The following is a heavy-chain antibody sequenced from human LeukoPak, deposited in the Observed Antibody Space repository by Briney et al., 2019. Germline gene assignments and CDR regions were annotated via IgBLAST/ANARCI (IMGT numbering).Heavy chain of an antibody. D-gene: IGHD3-10*01. CDR1: GFSLSTTGVG. V-gene: IGHV2-5*01. J-gene: IGHJ4*02. CDR3: AHKGRGSGSYTM. Sequence: SGPTLVNPTQTLTLTCTFSGFSLSTTGVGVGWIRQPPGKALEWLAVTYWNNDKSYSPSLKSRLTITKDTSKNQVVLIMTHMDPVDTATYYCAHKGRGSGSYTMWGQGTLVTVSS. CDR2: TYWNNDK.